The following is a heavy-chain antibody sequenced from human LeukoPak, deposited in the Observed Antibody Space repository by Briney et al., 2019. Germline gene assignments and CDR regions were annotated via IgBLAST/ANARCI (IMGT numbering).Heavy chain of an antibody. CDR1: GYTFTNYW. J-gene: IGHJ4*02. CDR2: IYPGDSDT. Sequence: GESLKISCKASGYTFTNYWIGWVRQMPGKGLEWMGIIYPGDSDTRYSPSLQGQVTISADKSINTAYLQWSSLKASDTAMYYCARTRTHYYDSSGYYFEYWGQGTLVTVSS. CDR3: ARTRTHYYDSSGYYFEY. V-gene: IGHV5-51*01. D-gene: IGHD3-22*01.